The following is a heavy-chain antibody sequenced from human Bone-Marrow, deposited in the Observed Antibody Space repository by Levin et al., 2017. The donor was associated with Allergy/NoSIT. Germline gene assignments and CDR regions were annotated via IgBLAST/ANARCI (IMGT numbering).Heavy chain of an antibody. CDR3: AKSLWFGAYFDY. D-gene: IGHD3-10*01. V-gene: IGHV4-30-2*01. Sequence: LRLSCAVSGGSISSGGYSWSWIRQPPGKGLEWIGYIYHSGSTYYNPSLKSRVTISMDRSKNHFSLNLTSVTAADTAVYFCAKSLWFGAYFDYWGQGTLVTVST. J-gene: IGHJ4*02. CDR1: GGSISSGGYS. CDR2: IYHSGST.